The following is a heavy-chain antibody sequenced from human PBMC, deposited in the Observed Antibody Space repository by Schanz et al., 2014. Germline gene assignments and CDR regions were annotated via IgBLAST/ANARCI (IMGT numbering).Heavy chain of an antibody. CDR2: INAHTGNT. J-gene: IGHJ4*02. Sequence: QLMQSGSEVRKPGASVKVSCKASGYIFGSRGMTWVRQAPGQGPELMGWINAHTGNTQYAQKFQGRVNMTRDTSLKTAYMEMTDLKFEDAGLYYCAIHYGDRPLWGQGTLIAVSS. CDR1: GYIFGSRG. D-gene: IGHD4-17*01. CDR3: AIHYGDRPL. V-gene: IGHV1-8*01.